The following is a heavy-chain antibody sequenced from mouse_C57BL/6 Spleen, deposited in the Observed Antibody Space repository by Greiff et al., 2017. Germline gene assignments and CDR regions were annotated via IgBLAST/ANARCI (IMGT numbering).Heavy chain of an antibody. CDR1: GFTFSDYG. J-gene: IGHJ1*03. D-gene: IGHD1-1*01. CDR3: ARNYGSSSGYFDV. V-gene: IGHV5-17*01. CDR2: ISSGSSTI. Sequence: EVQWVESGGGLVKPGGSLKLSCAASGFTFSDYGMHWVRQAPEKGLEWVAYISSGSSTIYYADTVKGRFTISRDNAKNTLFLQMTSLRSEDTAMYYCARNYGSSSGYFDVWGTGTTVTVSS.